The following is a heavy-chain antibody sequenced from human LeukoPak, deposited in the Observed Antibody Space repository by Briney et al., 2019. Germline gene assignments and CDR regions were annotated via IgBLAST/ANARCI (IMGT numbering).Heavy chain of an antibody. J-gene: IGHJ3*02. Sequence: SETLSLTCTVSGGSIFSSNSYWGWIRQPPGKGLEWIGSIYYSGSTYYNASLKSRVTISVDTSKNQFSLKLNSVTAADTAVYYCAKDSSSWIDAFDIWGQGTMVTVSS. CDR1: GGSIFSSNSY. V-gene: IGHV4-39*07. D-gene: IGHD6-13*01. CDR2: IYYSGST. CDR3: AKDSSSWIDAFDI.